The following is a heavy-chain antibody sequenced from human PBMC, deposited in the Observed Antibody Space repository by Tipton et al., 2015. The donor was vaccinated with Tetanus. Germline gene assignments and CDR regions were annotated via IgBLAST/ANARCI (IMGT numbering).Heavy chain of an antibody. CDR3: ARQPRNSDSWTFSSGFDY. V-gene: IGHV6-1*01. CDR1: GDSVSDDTAA. Sequence: GLVKPSQTLSLTCAISGDSVSDDTAAWNWIRQSPSRGLEWLGRTFHRSKWYTNYAGPLTGRITINPDTSKNQFSLQLNSVTPEDTAVYYCARQPRNSDSWTFSSGFDYWGQGTLVTVSS. D-gene: IGHD3/OR15-3a*01. CDR2: TFHRSKWYT. J-gene: IGHJ4*02.